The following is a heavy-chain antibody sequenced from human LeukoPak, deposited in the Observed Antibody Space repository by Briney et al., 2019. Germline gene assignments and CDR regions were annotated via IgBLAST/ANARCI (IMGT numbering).Heavy chain of an antibody. D-gene: IGHD3-22*01. Sequence: PGGSLRLSCAASGFTFSSYSMNWVRQAPGKGLEWVSYISSSSTIYYADSVKGRFTISRDNAKNSLYLQMNSLRAEDTAVYYCARLYYEDYGMDVWGQGTTVTVSS. V-gene: IGHV3-48*01. CDR1: GFTFSSYS. CDR2: ISSSSTI. J-gene: IGHJ6*02. CDR3: ARLYYEDYGMDV.